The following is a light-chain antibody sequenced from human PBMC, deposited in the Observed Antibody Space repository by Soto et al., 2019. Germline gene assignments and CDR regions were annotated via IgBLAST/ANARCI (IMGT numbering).Light chain of an antibody. CDR3: CSYAGSYTWV. J-gene: IGLJ1*01. CDR2: DVS. V-gene: IGLV2-11*01. CDR1: SSDVGGYNY. Sequence: QSALTQPRSVSGSPGQSVTISCTGTSSDVGGYNYVSWYQQHPGKAPKLMIYDVSKRPSGVPDRFSGSKSGNTASLTISGLQAEEEADYYCCSYAGSYTWVFGPGTKLTVL.